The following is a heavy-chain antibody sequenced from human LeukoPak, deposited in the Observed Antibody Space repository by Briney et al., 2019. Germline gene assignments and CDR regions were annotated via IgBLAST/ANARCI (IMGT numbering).Heavy chain of an antibody. Sequence: PGGSLRLSCAASGFTFSSYGMHWVRQAPGKGLEWVAFIRCDGSNKYYADSVKGRFTISRDNSKNTLYLQMNTLRAEDTAVYYCAKGAGGSYGLYYFDYWGQGALVTVSS. J-gene: IGHJ4*02. V-gene: IGHV3-30*02. CDR1: GFTFSSYG. CDR3: AKGAGGSYGLYYFDY. CDR2: IRCDGSNK. D-gene: IGHD3-10*01.